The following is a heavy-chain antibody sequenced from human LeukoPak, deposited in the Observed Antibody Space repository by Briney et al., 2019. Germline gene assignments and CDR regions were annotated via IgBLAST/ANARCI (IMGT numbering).Heavy chain of an antibody. V-gene: IGHV3-7*01. J-gene: IGHJ4*02. Sequence: GGSLRLSCAASGFTFSSYWMSWVRQAPGKGLEWVANIKQDGSEKYYVDSVKGRFTISRDNAKNSLYLQMNGLRAEDTAVYYCARAHRAMVTVAFDYWAREPWSPSPQ. CDR3: ARAHRAMVTVAFDY. CDR1: GFTFSSYW. D-gene: IGHD5-18*01. CDR2: IKQDGSEK.